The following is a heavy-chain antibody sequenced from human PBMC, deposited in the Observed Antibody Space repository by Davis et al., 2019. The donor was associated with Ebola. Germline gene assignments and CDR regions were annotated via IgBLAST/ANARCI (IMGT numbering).Heavy chain of an antibody. CDR3: ARHKYCGADCYSGYLDF. D-gene: IGHD2-21*02. Sequence: SETLSLTCNVSGDSISTYYWSWIRQPPGKGPEWIGKFYYSVGTNYNPSLKSRVTISIDTSKNQFSLKLSSVTAADTAVYYCARHKYCGADCYSGYLDFWGQGTLVTVSS. CDR2: FYYSVGT. CDR1: GDSISTYY. J-gene: IGHJ4*02. V-gene: IGHV4-59*08.